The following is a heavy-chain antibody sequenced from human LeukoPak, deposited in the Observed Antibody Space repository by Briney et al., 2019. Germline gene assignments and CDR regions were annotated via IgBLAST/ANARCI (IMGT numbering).Heavy chain of an antibody. J-gene: IGHJ4*02. D-gene: IGHD1-26*01. CDR3: ARGTGGSLEDY. CDR2: IYYSGST. V-gene: IGHV4-59*08. Sequence: SETLSPTCTVSGGSISSYYWSWTRQPPGKGPEWIGYIYYSGSTNYNPSLKSRVTISVDTSKNQFSLKLSSVTAADTAVYYCARGTGGSLEDYWGQGTLVTVSS. CDR1: GGSISSYY.